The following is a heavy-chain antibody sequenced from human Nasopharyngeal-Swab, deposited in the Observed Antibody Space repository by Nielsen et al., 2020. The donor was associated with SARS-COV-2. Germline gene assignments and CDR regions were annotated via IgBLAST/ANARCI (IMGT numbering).Heavy chain of an antibody. J-gene: IGHJ6*02. CDR3: AKDRDSGDDSDDYYHYYGMDV. V-gene: IGHV3-7*01. Sequence: GESLKISCAASGFTFSSYWMSWVRQAPGKGLEWVANIKQDGSEKYYVDSVKGRFTISRDNAKNSLYLQMNSLRAEDTAVYYCAKDRDSGDDSDDYYHYYGMDVWGQGTTVTVFS. CDR2: IKQDGSEK. CDR1: GFTFSSYW. D-gene: IGHD5-12*01.